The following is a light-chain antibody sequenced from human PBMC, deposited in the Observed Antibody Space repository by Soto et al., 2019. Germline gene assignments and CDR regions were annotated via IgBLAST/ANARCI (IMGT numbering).Light chain of an antibody. CDR1: QRVRSNY. CDR2: GVF. Sequence: ETVLTQSPGTVSLYPGERATLSCTTSQRVRSNYLAWYKQKPGQAPRLVVYGVFNRATGIPDRFSGSGSGTDFTLTISGLEPEDSAGYYCQHYDGSPRTFGQGTKLEI. CDR3: QHYDGSPRT. J-gene: IGKJ2*01. V-gene: IGKV3-20*01.